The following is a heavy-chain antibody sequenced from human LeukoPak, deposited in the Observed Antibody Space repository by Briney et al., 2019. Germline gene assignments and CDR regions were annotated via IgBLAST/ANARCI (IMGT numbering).Heavy chain of an antibody. Sequence: SETLSLTCAVYGGSFSGNYWSWIRQPPGKGLEWIGEINHTGSTNYSPSLKSRVTMSVDTSKNQFSLKLSSVTAADTAVYYCARRMNCSSNCCSSFDNWGQGTLVTVSS. CDR1: GGSFSGNY. J-gene: IGHJ4*02. V-gene: IGHV4-34*01. CDR3: ARRMNCSSNCCSSFDN. CDR2: INHTGST. D-gene: IGHD2-2*01.